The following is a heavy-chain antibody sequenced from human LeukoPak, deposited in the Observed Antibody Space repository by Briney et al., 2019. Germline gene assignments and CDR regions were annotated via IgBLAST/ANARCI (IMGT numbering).Heavy chain of an antibody. CDR2: IYYSGST. V-gene: IGHV4-59*12. Sequence: SETLSLTCTVSGGSISSYYWSWIRQPPGKGLEWIGYIYYSGSTNYNPSLKSRVTISVDKSKNQFSLRLSSVTAADTAVYYCARALSEDSSSPGYYYYYMDVWGKGTTVTVSS. J-gene: IGHJ6*03. CDR3: ARALSEDSSSPGYYYYYMDV. D-gene: IGHD6-6*01. CDR1: GGSISSYY.